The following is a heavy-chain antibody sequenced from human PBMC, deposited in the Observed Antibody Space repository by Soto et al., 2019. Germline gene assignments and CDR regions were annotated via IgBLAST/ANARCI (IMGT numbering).Heavy chain of an antibody. J-gene: IGHJ4*02. CDR2: ISAYNGNT. CDR1: GYTFTSYG. V-gene: IGHV1-18*01. D-gene: IGHD3-9*01. Sequence: GASVKVSCKASGYTFTSYGISWVRQAPGQGLEWMGWISAYNGNTNYAQKLQGRVTMTTDTSTSTAYMELRSLRSDDTAVYYCGRLEGLATISYYFDYWGQGALVTVSS. CDR3: GRLEGLATISYYFDY.